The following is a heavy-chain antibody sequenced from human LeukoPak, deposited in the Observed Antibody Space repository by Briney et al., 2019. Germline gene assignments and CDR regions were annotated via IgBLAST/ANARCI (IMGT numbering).Heavy chain of an antibody. D-gene: IGHD3-10*01. CDR3: AKDRGTMVRGVPGAFDI. Sequence: GGSLRLSCAASGFTFSSYWMSWVRQAPGKGLEWVANIKQDGSEKYYVDSVKGRFTISRDNAKNSLYLQMNSLRAEDTALYYCAKDRGTMVRGVPGAFDIWGQGTMVTVSS. CDR2: IKQDGSEK. CDR1: GFTFSSYW. V-gene: IGHV3-7*03. J-gene: IGHJ3*02.